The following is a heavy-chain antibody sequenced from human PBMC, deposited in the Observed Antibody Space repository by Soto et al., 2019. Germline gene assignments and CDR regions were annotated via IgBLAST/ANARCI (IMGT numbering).Heavy chain of an antibody. V-gene: IGHV4-30-4*01. CDR1: GGSISSGDYY. CDR2: IYYSGST. CDR3: ARALGYCSSTRCYGGAYYYYGMDV. D-gene: IGHD2-2*01. Sequence: QVQLQESGPGLVKPSQTLSLTCTVSGGSISSGDYYWSWIRQPPGKGLEWIGYIYYSGSTYYNPSLKSRVTISVETCKNQFSLKLSSVTAADTAVYYCARALGYCSSTRCYGGAYYYYGMDVWGQGTTVTVSS. J-gene: IGHJ6*02.